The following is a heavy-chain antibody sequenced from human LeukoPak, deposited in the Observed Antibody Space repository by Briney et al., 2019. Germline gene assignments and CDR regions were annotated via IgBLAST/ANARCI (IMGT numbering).Heavy chain of an antibody. CDR1: GYTFTGYY. CDR2: FNPNSDGT. J-gene: IGHJ4*02. CDR3: ARDRGGGGNHFDY. D-gene: IGHD3-10*01. Sequence: RASVKVSCKASGYTFTGYYMHWVRQAPGQGLEWMGRFNPNSDGTNYAQKFQGRVTMTRDTSISTAYMELSGLRSDDTAMYYCARDRGGGGNHFDYWGQGTLVTVSS. V-gene: IGHV1-2*06.